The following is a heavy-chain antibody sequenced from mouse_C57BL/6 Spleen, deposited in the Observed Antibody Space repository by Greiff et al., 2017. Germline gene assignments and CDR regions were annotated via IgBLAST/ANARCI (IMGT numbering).Heavy chain of an antibody. CDR2: INPNNGGT. V-gene: IGHV1-26*01. CDR1: GYTFTDYY. Sequence: EIQLQQSGPEPVKPGASVKISCKASGYTFTDYYMNWVKQSHGKSLEWIGDINPNNGGTSYNQKFKGKATLTVDKSSSTAYMELRSLTSEDSAVYYCARYYGTYYFDYWGQGTTLTVSS. CDR3: ARYYGTYYFDY. D-gene: IGHD2-1*01. J-gene: IGHJ2*01.